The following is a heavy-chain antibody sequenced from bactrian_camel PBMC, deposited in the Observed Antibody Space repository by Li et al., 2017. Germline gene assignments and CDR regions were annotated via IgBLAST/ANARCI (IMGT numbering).Heavy chain of an antibody. CDR2: IDILGET. CDR1: GRSYY. J-gene: IGHJ6*01. CDR3: AAADFNPDSWNRIWGHFDSGY. D-gene: IGHD7*01. V-gene: IGHV3S57*01. Sequence: HVQLVESGGGSVQTGGPLRLACVYSGRSYYMAWFRQIPGNERERETVATIDILGETAYADSVKGRFRISKDSAENTLDLQMNSLQPEDTAIYYCAAADFNPDSWNRIWGHFDSGYWGHGTQVTVS.